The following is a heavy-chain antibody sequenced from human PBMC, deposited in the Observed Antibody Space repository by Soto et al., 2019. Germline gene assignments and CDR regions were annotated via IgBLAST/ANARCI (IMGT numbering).Heavy chain of an antibody. V-gene: IGHV4-39*01. D-gene: IGHD7-27*01. CDR1: GGSISASSYY. CDR2: MDYSGST. Sequence: TSETLSLTCTVSGGSISASSYYWGWIRQPPGKGLEWIGSMDYSGSTYYNPSLKSRVTISVDTSKNQFSLKLSSVTAADTAVYYCARRWGRTFDYWGQGTLVTVSS. CDR3: ARRWGRTFDY. J-gene: IGHJ4*02.